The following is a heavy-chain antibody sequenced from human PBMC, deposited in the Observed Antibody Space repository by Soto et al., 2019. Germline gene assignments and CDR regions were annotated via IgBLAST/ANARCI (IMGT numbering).Heavy chain of an antibody. CDR3: STDIGVYGLDF. Sequence: EVQLVESGGGLVKPGGSLRLSCAASAFSFTNAWMTWVRQAPGKGLEWLGRIKSKTDGGTTDYAAPVKGRFPISRDDSQSTLYLQMNSLRTEDTARYYCSTDIGVYGLDFWGQGTTVTVSS. V-gene: IGHV3-15*01. D-gene: IGHD3-10*01. CDR1: AFSFTNAW. J-gene: IGHJ6*02. CDR2: IKSKTDGGTT.